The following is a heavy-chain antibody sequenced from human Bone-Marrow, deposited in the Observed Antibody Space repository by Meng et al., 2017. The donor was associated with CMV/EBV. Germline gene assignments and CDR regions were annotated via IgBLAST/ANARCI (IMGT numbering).Heavy chain of an antibody. CDR3: ARERITIFGGYGMDV. CDR1: GYTFTSYY. D-gene: IGHD3-3*01. Sequence: ASVKVSCKASGYTFTSYYMHWVRQAPGQGLEWMGIINPSGGSTSYAQKFQGRVTMTRDTSTSTVYMELSSLRSEDTAVYYCARERITIFGGYGMDVWGQGTTVPSP. V-gene: IGHV1-46*01. CDR2: INPSGGST. J-gene: IGHJ6*02.